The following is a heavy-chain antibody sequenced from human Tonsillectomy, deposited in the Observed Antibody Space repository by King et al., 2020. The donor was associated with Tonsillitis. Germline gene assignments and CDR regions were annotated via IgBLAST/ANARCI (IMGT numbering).Heavy chain of an antibody. CDR3: ARKGLATKLHGFAL. CDR1: GFTITYYR. V-gene: IGHV3-30-3*02. CDR2: ISDDGTNK. Sequence: VQLVESGGGVVQPGRSLRLSCVASGFTITYYRFHWVRQAPGKGLEWISLISDDGTNKYYADSLKGRFTISRINPKNTLYLQTNDLRSDDTAVYYCARKGLATKLHGFALWGQGTMVTVSS. J-gene: IGHJ3*01. D-gene: IGHD2-8*01.